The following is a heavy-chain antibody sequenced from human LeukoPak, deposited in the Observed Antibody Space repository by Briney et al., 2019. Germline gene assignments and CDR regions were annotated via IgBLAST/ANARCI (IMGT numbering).Heavy chain of an antibody. Sequence: GGSLRLSCAASGFTFSSYAMSWVRQAPGKGLEWVSSITGSSSSTYYADSVKGRFTISRDNSKNTLYLQMNSLKAEDMAVYFCAKLDYYDTDWGQGTLVTVSS. V-gene: IGHV3-23*01. CDR3: AKLDYYDTD. J-gene: IGHJ4*02. CDR2: ITGSSSST. CDR1: GFTFSSYA. D-gene: IGHD3-22*01.